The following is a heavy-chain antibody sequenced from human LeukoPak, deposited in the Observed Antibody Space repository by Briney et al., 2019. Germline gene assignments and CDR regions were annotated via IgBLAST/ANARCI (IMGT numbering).Heavy chain of an antibody. D-gene: IGHD1-1*01. V-gene: IGHV3-74*01. CDR3: ASEADSSNWNDDLDY. Sequence: GGSLRLSCAASGFTFSSYWMHWVRQAPGKGLVWVSRINSDGSSTSYADSVKGRFTISRDNAKNTLYLQMNSLRAEDTAVYYCASEADSSNWNDDLDYWGQGTLVTVSS. CDR1: GFTFSSYW. CDR2: INSDGSST. J-gene: IGHJ4*02.